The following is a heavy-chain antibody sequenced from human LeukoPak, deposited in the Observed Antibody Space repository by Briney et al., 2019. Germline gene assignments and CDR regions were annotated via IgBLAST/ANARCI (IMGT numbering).Heavy chain of an antibody. Sequence: PGGSLRLSCAASGFTFSSYGMHWVRQAPGKGLEWVALIWYDGSNKYYADSVKGRFTISRDNSKNTLYLQMNSLRAEDTAVYYCARGYDSSGYPNWFDPWGQGTLVTVSS. J-gene: IGHJ5*02. V-gene: IGHV3-33*01. D-gene: IGHD3-22*01. CDR3: ARGYDSSGYPNWFDP. CDR2: IWYDGSNK. CDR1: GFTFSSYG.